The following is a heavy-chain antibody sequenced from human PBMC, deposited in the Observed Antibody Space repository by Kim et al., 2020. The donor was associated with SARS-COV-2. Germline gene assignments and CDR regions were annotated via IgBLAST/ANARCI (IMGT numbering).Heavy chain of an antibody. J-gene: IGHJ4*02. Sequence: SETLSLTCTVSGGSISSGGYYWSWIRQHPGKGLEWIGYIYYSGSTYYNPSLKSRVTISVDTSKNQFSLKLSSVTAADTAVYYCARGLRWGPDPRFDYWGQGTLVTVSS. CDR2: IYYSGST. V-gene: IGHV4-31*03. CDR3: ARGLRWGPDPRFDY. D-gene: IGHD2-21*02. CDR1: GGSISSGGYY.